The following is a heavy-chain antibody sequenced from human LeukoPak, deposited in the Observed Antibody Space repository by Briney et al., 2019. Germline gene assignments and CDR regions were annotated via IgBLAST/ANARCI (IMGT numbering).Heavy chain of an antibody. Sequence: GGSLRLSCAASGFTFSSYAMHWVRQAPGKGLEYVSAISSNGGSTYYANSVKGRFTISRDNSKNTLYLQMDSLRAEDMAVYYCARDRGGSWYYYYYMDVWGKGTTVTVSS. D-gene: IGHD6-13*01. CDR1: GFTFSSYA. CDR3: ARDRGGSWYYYYYMDV. J-gene: IGHJ6*03. V-gene: IGHV3-64*01. CDR2: ISSNGGST.